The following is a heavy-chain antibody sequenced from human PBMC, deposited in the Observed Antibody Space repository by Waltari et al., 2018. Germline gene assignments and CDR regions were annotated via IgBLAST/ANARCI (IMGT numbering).Heavy chain of an antibody. CDR1: GGSFSGYY. J-gene: IGHJ6*03. CDR2: INHSGST. D-gene: IGHD2-8*01. V-gene: IGHV4-34*01. CDR3: ARVYGYYYYYMDV. Sequence: QVQLQQWGAGLLKPSETLSLTCAVYGGSFSGYYWSWIRQPPGKGLEWIGEINHSGSTNYNPSLKSRVTISVDTSKNQFSLKLSSVTAADTAVYYCARVYGYYYYYMDVWGKGTTVTVSS.